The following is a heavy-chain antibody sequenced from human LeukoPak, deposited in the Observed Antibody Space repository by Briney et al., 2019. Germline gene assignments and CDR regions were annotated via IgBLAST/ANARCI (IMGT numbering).Heavy chain of an antibody. CDR2: ISSNGGST. J-gene: IGHJ4*02. Sequence: GGSLRLSCAASGFTFSIYAMYWVRQAPGKGLEYVSTISSNGGSTYYANSVKGRFTISRDNSKNTLYLQMGGLRAEDMAVYYCARYWLIDFWGQGTLVTVSS. D-gene: IGHD2-8*02. CDR1: GFTFSIYA. CDR3: ARYWLIDF. V-gene: IGHV3-64*01.